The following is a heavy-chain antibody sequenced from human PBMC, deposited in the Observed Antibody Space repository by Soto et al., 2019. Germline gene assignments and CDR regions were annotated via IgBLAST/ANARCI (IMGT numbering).Heavy chain of an antibody. D-gene: IGHD7-27*01. CDR3: TRGPSGDKVDY. Sequence: SETLSLTCTVSGGSISNPDWSWIRLSPGKGLEWVGYIYSSGSTNYNPSLESRVTISVDTSKNQFSLQLSSMSAADTAVYYCTRGPSGDKVDYWGQGTLVTVSS. J-gene: IGHJ4*02. V-gene: IGHV4-59*11. CDR1: GGSISNPD. CDR2: IYSSGST.